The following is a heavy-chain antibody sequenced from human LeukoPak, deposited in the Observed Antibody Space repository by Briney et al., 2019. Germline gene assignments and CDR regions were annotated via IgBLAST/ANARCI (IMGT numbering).Heavy chain of an antibody. CDR2: ISYSGGT. CDR1: GGSISSSNYY. V-gene: IGHV4-39*01. J-gene: IGHJ5*02. CDR3: ARIVVVAATAVRWFDP. D-gene: IGHD2-15*01. Sequence: SETLSLTCTVSGGSISSSNYYWGWTRQPPGKGLEWFGSISYSGGTSYNPSLRSRVTISVDTSKNQFSLNLNSVTAADTAVYYCARIVVVAATAVRWFDPWGQGTLVTVSS.